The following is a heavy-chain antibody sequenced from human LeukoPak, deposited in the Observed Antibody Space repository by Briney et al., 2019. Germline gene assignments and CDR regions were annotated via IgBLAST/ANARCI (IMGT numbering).Heavy chain of an antibody. CDR3: ARDFGALYDSPGAGPNGDNWFDP. J-gene: IGHJ5*02. Sequence: GASVKVSCKASGYTFTSYGISWVRQAPGQGLEWMGWISAYNGNTNYAQKLQGRVTMTTDTSTSTAYMELRSLRSDDTAVYYCARDFGALYDSPGAGPNGDNWFDPWGQGTLVTVSS. D-gene: IGHD3-16*01. CDR2: ISAYNGNT. CDR1: GYTFTSYG. V-gene: IGHV1-18*01.